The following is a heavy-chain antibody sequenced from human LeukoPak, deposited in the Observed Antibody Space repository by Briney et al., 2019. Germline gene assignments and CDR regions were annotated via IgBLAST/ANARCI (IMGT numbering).Heavy chain of an antibody. CDR1: GFTFSSYA. CDR3: ARDPLHRWAYYYDSSGYYTYYFDC. CDR2: ISYDGSNK. V-gene: IGHV3-30-3*01. J-gene: IGHJ4*02. D-gene: IGHD3-22*01. Sequence: GRSLRLSCAASGFTFSSYAMHWVRQAPGKGLEWVAVISYDGSNKYYADSVKGRFTISRDNSKNTLYLQMNSLRAEDTAVYYCARDPLHRWAYYYDSSGYYTYYFDCWGQGTLVTVSS.